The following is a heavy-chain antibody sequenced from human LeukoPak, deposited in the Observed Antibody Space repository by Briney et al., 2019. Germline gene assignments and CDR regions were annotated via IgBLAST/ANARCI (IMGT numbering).Heavy chain of an antibody. J-gene: IGHJ6*02. V-gene: IGHV3-48*03. CDR3: ARVQQKLLWFGEAYGMDV. D-gene: IGHD3-10*01. Sequence: GGSLRLSCAASGFTFSSYEMNWVRQAPGKGLEWVSDISSSGSTIYYADSVKGRFTISRNNAKNSLYLQMNSLRAEDTAVYYCARVQQKLLWFGEAYGMDVWGQGTTVTVSS. CDR1: GFTFSSYE. CDR2: ISSSGSTI.